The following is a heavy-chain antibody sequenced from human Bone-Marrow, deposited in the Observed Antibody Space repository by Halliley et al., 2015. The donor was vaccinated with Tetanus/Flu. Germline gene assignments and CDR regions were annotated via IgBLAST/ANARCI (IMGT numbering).Heavy chain of an antibody. Sequence: TLSLTCTISDGSISGYYWSWIRQAPEKGLEWIGYIHYSGDTNYNPSLKSRVTISVDTSKNQFSLKLTSVTAADTAVYYCARGHRVSNGWGTYYNYGMDAWGQGTAVSVSS. J-gene: IGHJ6*02. CDR3: ARGHRVSNGWGTYYNYGMDA. CDR2: IHYSGDT. V-gene: IGHV4-59*01. CDR1: DGSISGYY. D-gene: IGHD6-19*01.